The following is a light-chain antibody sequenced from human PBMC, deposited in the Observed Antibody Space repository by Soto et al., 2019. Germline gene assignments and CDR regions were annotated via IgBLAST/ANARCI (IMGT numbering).Light chain of an antibody. Sequence: VLTQPPSVSVAPGQTATITCGGNNIGIKNVHWYQQRPGQAPVLVVSDDSDRPPGIPERFSGSRSANTARLIISRVEAGDEGDYSCQVWDSSSDQWVFGGGTKLTVL. CDR2: DDS. CDR1: NIGIKN. V-gene: IGLV3-21*02. J-gene: IGLJ3*02. CDR3: QVWDSSSDQWV.